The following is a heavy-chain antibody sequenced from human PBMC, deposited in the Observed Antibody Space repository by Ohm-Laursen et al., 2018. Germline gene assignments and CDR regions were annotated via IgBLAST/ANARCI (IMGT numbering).Heavy chain of an antibody. Sequence: GSLRLSCAASGFTFSSRSMNWVRQAPGKGLEWVSYITSSSSTIYYADSVMGRFTISRDNAKNSLYLQMDSLRAEDTAVYYCATPPRGGGGNFWGQGTLVTVSS. CDR2: ITSSSSTI. CDR1: GFTFSSRS. V-gene: IGHV3-48*01. D-gene: IGHD4-23*01. J-gene: IGHJ4*02. CDR3: ATPPRGGGGNF.